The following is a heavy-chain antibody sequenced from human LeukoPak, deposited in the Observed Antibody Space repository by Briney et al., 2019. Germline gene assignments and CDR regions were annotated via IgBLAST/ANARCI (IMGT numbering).Heavy chain of an antibody. D-gene: IGHD3-10*01. CDR3: AREATTMVRGVPLGYYYYYGMDV. V-gene: IGHV3-53*01. J-gene: IGHJ6*04. Sequence: GGSLTLSHAASGFTVSSNYMSWVRQAPGKGLEWVSFIYSGGSTYYAASVKGRFTISRDNSKNTLYLQMNSLRAEDTAVYYCAREATTMVRGVPLGYYYYYGMDVWGKGTTVTVSS. CDR1: GFTVSSNY. CDR2: IYSGGST.